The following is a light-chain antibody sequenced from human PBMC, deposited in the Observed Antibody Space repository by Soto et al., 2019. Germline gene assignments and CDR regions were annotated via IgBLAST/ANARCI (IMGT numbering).Light chain of an antibody. J-gene: IGKJ1*01. CDR3: LQDYSIPWT. CDR2: AAS. Sequence: DLQVTQSPSSLSASVGDRVTITCRASQDIRNGLSWYQHKPGHAPTLLIYAASSLQSGVPSRFSGSGTGTDFTLTITSLQSDDVARYYCLQDYSIPWTFGQGTKVEIK. V-gene: IGKV1-27*01. CDR1: QDIRNG.